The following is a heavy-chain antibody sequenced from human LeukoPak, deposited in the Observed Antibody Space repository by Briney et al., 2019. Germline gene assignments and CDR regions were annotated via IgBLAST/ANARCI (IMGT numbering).Heavy chain of an antibody. CDR3: ARGPLYYFDY. V-gene: IGHV3-48*04. Sequence: PGGSLRLSCAASGFTFSSYSMNWVRQAPGKGLEWVSYISSSSSTIYYADSVKGRFTISRDNAKNSLYLQMNSLRAEDKAVYYCARGPLYYFDYWGQGTLVAVSS. J-gene: IGHJ4*02. CDR1: GFTFSSYS. CDR2: ISSSSSTI.